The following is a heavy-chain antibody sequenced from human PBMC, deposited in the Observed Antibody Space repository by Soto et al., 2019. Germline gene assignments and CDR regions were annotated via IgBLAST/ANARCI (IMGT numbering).Heavy chain of an antibody. D-gene: IGHD3-16*02. CDR2: MNPNSGNT. CDR3: AIALTTYYDYVWGSYRNDAFDI. Sequence: QVQLVQSGAEVKKPGASVKVSCKASGYTFTSYDINWVRQATGQGLEWMGWMNPNSGNTGYAQKFQGRVTMTRNTSISTAYMELSSLRSEDTAVYYCAIALTTYYDYVWGSYRNDAFDIWGQGTMVTVSS. J-gene: IGHJ3*02. CDR1: GYTFTSYD. V-gene: IGHV1-8*01.